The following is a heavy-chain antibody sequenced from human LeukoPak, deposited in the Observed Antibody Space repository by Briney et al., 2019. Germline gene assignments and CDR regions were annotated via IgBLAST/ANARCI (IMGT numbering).Heavy chain of an antibody. CDR2: ISGSGGST. CDR3: AKDRYCGGGSCYGMDV. D-gene: IGHD2-15*01. CDR1: GFTSSSYA. J-gene: IGHJ6*04. Sequence: PGGSLRLSCAASGFTSSSYAMSWVRQAPGKGLEWVSAISGSGGSTYYADSVKGRFTISRDNSKNTLYLQMNSLRAEDTAVYYCAKDRYCGGGSCYGMDVWGKGTTVTVSS. V-gene: IGHV3-23*01.